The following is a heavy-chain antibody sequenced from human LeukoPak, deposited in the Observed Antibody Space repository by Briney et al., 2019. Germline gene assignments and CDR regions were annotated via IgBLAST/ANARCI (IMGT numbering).Heavy chain of an antibody. V-gene: IGHV3-23*01. J-gene: IGHJ5*02. CDR2: ISGSGGTT. CDR1: GFTFSSYS. Sequence: GGSLRLSCAASGFTFSSYSMSWVRQAPGKGLEWVAAISGSGGTTYYADSVKGRFTISRDNSKNTLYLQMNSLRAEDTAVYYCAKNRVVVPAAMRSWGQGTLVTVSS. D-gene: IGHD2-2*01. CDR3: AKNRVVVPAAMRS.